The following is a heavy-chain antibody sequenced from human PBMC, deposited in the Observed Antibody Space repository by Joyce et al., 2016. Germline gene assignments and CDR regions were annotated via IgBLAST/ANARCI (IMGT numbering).Heavy chain of an antibody. CDR2: INQDTGDT. J-gene: IGHJ3*01. V-gene: IGHV1-2*06. CDR1: GYSFSDSY. D-gene: IGHD2-2*01. CDR3: ARGPMPPYAFDV. Sequence: QVNLVQSGAEVKKPGASVKVSCKASGYSFSDSYIHWVRQAPGQGLRWMGRINQDTGDTIYAQKFQGRVTLTRDTYISTVYMEVSRLRSDDTAVYFCARGPMPPYAFDVWGQGTLVTVST.